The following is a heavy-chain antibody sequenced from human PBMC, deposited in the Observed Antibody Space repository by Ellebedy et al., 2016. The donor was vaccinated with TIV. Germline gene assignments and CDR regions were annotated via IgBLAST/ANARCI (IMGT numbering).Heavy chain of an antibody. V-gene: IGHV3-66*01. CDR2: LYPDAKT. Sequence: GESLKISCEASGIIVSDYFMNWVRQAPGKELEWVSVLYPDAKTNYTDSVNGRFIVSRDRSKNTLYLQMNSLTAEDTAVYYCARDPGGGGDFGDNWFDPWGQGTLVTVSS. J-gene: IGHJ5*02. CDR3: ARDPGGGGDFGDNWFDP. CDR1: GIIVSDYF. D-gene: IGHD2-21*01.